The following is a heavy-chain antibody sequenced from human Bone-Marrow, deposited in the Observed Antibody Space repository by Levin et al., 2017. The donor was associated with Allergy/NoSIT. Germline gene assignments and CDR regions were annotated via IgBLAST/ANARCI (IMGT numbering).Heavy chain of an antibody. D-gene: IGHD2-8*01. J-gene: IGHJ6*02. CDR2: FKGKTDGGTT. Sequence: PSETLSLTCAVSGFTLNNAWINWVRQAPGKGLEWVGRFKGKTDGGTTDYAAPVKGRFTISRADSKNMLNLQMNSLKTEDTAVYYCSSVRYCTSGVCYARYYYYYGMDVWGQGTTVTVSS. CDR1: GFTLNNAW. CDR3: SSVRYCTSGVCYARYYYYYGMDV. V-gene: IGHV3-15*07.